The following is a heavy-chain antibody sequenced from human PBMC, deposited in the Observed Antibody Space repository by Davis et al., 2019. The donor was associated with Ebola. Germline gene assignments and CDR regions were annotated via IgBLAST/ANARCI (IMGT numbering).Heavy chain of an antibody. CDR3: ARDTEAFWYFDL. V-gene: IGHV4-61*01. J-gene: IGHJ2*01. Sequence: PSETLSLTCTVSGDSVSSGRYLWTWVRQPPGRGLEWIGYIYYSGSSNYNPSLESRVTISMDTSKEQFSLKLSSVTAADTAVYYCARDTEAFWYFDLWGRGTLVTVSS. CDR1: GDSVSSGRYL. CDR2: IYYSGSS.